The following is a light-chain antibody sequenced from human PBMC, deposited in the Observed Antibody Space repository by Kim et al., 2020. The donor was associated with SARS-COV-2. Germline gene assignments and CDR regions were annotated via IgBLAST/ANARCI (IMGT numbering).Light chain of an antibody. CDR3: QHYGSSPT. CDR1: QSVSSSN. CDR2: DAS. Sequence: EIVLTQSPGTLSLSPGERATLSCRASQSVSSSNLAWYQQKPGQAPRLVTYDASNRATGIPDRFSGSGSGTDFTLTINRLEPEDFAVYYCQHYGSSPTFGQGTKVDIK. J-gene: IGKJ1*01. V-gene: IGKV3-20*01.